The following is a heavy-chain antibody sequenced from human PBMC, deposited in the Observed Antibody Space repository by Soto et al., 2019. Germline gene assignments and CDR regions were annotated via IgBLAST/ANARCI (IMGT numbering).Heavy chain of an antibody. D-gene: IGHD3-10*02. J-gene: IGHJ4*02. Sequence: QVQLVQSGAEVKKPGSSMKVSCKASGGTFSSYTISWVRQAPGQGLEWMGRIIPILGIANYAQKFQGRVTITADKPTSTAYMELSSLRSEDTAVYYCAVDAEFSYVYYFDYWGQGTLLTVSS. CDR1: GGTFSSYT. CDR2: IIPILGIA. V-gene: IGHV1-69*02. CDR3: AVDAEFSYVYYFDY.